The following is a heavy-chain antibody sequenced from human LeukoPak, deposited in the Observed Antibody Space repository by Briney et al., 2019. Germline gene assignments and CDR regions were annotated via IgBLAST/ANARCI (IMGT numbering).Heavy chain of an antibody. D-gene: IGHD2-15*01. CDR1: GFTFSSYS. Sequence: GGSLRLSCAASGFTFSSYSMNWVRQAPGKGLEWVSSISSSSSYIYYADSVKGRFTISRDNAKNSLYLQMNSLRAEGTAVYYCARAVVVVAAGPPRVEYFQHWGQSTLVTVSS. V-gene: IGHV3-21*01. CDR2: ISSSSSYI. CDR3: ARAVVVVAAGPPRVEYFQH. J-gene: IGHJ1*01.